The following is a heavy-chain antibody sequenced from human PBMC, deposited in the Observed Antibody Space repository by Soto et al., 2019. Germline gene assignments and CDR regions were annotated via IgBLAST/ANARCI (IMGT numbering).Heavy chain of an antibody. Sequence: QEELVQSGAEVKKPGSSVSVSCKASGGTFASYSITWVRQAPGQRLEWMGEIIPLLKTVNYAQKFQGRVTITGDRSTSTVYMALSRLRSDDTAVYYCARDPVDLFGYMDVWGHGTTVTVS. CDR3: ARDPVDLFGYMDV. CDR1: GGTFASYS. J-gene: IGHJ6*02. CDR2: IIPLLKTV. D-gene: IGHD6-25*01. V-gene: IGHV1-69*06.